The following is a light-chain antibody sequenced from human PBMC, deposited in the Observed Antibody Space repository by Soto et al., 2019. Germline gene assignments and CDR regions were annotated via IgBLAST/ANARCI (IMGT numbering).Light chain of an antibody. J-gene: IGKJ1*01. CDR2: GAS. CDR1: QSVSSN. CDR3: QESPRT. V-gene: IGKV3D-15*01. Sequence: EIVMTQSPATLSVSPGERATLSCRASQSVSSNLAWYQQKRGQAPRLLIYGASSRATGIPDRFSGSGSGTDFTLTISRLEPEDFAVYYCQESPRTFGQGTKVDIK.